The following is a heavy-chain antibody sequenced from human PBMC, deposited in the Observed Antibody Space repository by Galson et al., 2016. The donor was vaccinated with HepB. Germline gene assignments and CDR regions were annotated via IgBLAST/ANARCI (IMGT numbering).Heavy chain of an antibody. J-gene: IGHJ4*02. V-gene: IGHV5-51*01. Sequence: QSGAEVKKPGESLKISCKGSGYSFTSCWIGWVRQTPGKGLEWMGIIYPDDSDTRYSPSFQGQVTISADKSISTAYLQWSSLKASDTAVYYCAGVVTTVTPMDYWGQGTLVTVPS. CDR1: GYSFTSCW. D-gene: IGHD4-11*01. CDR3: AGVVTTVTPMDY. CDR2: IYPDDSDT.